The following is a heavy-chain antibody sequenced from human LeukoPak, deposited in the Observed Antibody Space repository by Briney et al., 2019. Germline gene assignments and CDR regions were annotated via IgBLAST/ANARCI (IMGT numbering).Heavy chain of an antibody. CDR3: ATTLPTSVVATMWVY. CDR1: GFTFSSYA. CDR2: ISGSGGST. V-gene: IGHV3-23*01. Sequence: PRGSLRLSCAASGFTFSSYAMSWVRQAPGKGLEWVSAISGSGGSTYYADSVKGRFTISRDNSKNTLYLQMNSLRAEDTAVYYCATTLPTSVVATMWVYWGQGTLVTVSS. J-gene: IGHJ4*02. D-gene: IGHD5-12*01.